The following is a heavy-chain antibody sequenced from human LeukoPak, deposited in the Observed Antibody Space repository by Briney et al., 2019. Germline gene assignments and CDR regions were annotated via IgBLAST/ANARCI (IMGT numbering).Heavy chain of an antibody. Sequence: PGGSLRLSCAASGFIFSSYAMSWVRQAPGKGLEWVSVISGSGGSTYFADSVKRRFTISRDISKNTLYLQMNSLRAEDTAVYYCAKGETHTVTYAFEMWGQGTMVTVSS. CDR1: GFIFSSYA. D-gene: IGHD4-17*01. CDR3: AKGETHTVTYAFEM. J-gene: IGHJ3*02. V-gene: IGHV3-23*01. CDR2: ISGSGGST.